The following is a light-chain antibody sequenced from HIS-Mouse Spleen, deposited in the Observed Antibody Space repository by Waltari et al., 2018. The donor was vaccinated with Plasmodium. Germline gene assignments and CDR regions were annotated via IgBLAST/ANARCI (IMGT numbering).Light chain of an antibody. CDR3: YSTDRSGKQRV. CDR1: ALPTNY. Sequence: SYQLTQPPPGLVSPAQTATITCSGAALPTNYAYLYQQKSGQAPVLVIYQDSKRPSGIPGRLSGSSAGTIDTLTIRGAHVDDEADEYCYSTDRSGKQRVFGGGTKLSVV. V-gene: IGLV3-10*01. CDR2: QDS. J-gene: IGLJ3*02.